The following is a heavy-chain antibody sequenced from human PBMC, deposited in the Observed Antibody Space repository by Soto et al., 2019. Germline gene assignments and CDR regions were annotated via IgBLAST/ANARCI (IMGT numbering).Heavy chain of an antibody. D-gene: IGHD3-22*01. Sequence: QEQLVQSGAEVKKPGSSVKVSCKASGGLFSSYPISWVRQVPGQGLEWMGGLLPVFQTAYYTQRFQGRVTITADESTNTAYMELSSLRSEDTAIYYCARGGSGYTWFNEFWGQGTLVTVSS. CDR3: ARGGSGYTWFNEF. J-gene: IGHJ4*02. CDR2: LLPVFQTA. V-gene: IGHV1-69*01. CDR1: GGLFSSYP.